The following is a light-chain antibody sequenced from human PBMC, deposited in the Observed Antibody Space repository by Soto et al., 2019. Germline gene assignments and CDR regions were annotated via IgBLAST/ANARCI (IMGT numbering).Light chain of an antibody. Sequence: EIVLTQSPGTLSLSPGERATLSCRASQSVSDNHVAWYRQKRGQPPKLLIYGASSRATGIPDRFSGRGSGTDFTLTISRLEPEDFATYYCHHYDRSPIFTFVPGTKVDI. CDR3: HHYDRSPIFT. V-gene: IGKV3-20*01. CDR2: GAS. CDR1: QSVSDNH. J-gene: IGKJ3*01.